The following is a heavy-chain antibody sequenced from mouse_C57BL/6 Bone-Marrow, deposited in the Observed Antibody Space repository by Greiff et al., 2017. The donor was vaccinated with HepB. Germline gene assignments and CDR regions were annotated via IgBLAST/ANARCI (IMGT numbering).Heavy chain of an antibody. J-gene: IGHJ4*01. Sequence: QVQLKQPGAELVKPGASVKLSCKASGYTFTSYWMHWVKQRPGQGLEWIGMIHPNSGSTNYNEKFKSKATLTVDKSSSTAYMQLSSLTSEDSAVYYCARREYYGSSTGYAMDYWGQGTSVTVSS. D-gene: IGHD1-1*01. CDR2: IHPNSGST. CDR3: ARREYYGSSTGYAMDY. V-gene: IGHV1-64*01. CDR1: GYTFTSYW.